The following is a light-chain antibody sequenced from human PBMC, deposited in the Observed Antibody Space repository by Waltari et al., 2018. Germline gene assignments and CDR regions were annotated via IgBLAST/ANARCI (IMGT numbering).Light chain of an antibody. V-gene: IGLV2-14*01. J-gene: IGLJ3*02. CDR3: SSYTTRSTWV. CDR2: EVK. CDR1: INDIGRFDF. Sequence: QSALTQTASVSASPGQSIPMSCTGTINDIGRFDFVSWYQQHPGQAPRLLIYEVKYRPSGVSDRFSGSKSDNTASLTIFGLQAEDEADYYCSSYTTRSTWVFGGGTKLTVL.